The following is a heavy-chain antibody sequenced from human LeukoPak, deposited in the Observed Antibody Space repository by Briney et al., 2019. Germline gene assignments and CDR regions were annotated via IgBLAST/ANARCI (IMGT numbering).Heavy chain of an antibody. CDR3: VRNRGHRLVGPTNYFDY. Sequence: GASVKVSCKASGYTFTGYYMHWVRQASGQGFEWIGWISPKSGGTKCAQKFKGRVTMTRDTSITTANMELTRLRSDDTAVYYCVRNRGHRLVGPTNYFDYWGQGTLVTVSS. J-gene: IGHJ4*02. V-gene: IGHV1-2*02. CDR2: ISPKSGGT. CDR1: GYTFTGYY. D-gene: IGHD1-26*01.